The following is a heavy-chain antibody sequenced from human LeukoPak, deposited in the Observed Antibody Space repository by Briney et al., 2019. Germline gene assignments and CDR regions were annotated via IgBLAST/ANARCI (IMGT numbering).Heavy chain of an antibody. V-gene: IGHV4-4*02. J-gene: IGHJ4*02. CDR2: IYHSGST. D-gene: IGHD2-2*01. CDR1: GGSISSSNW. Sequence: SETLSLTCAVSGGSISSSNWWSWVRQPPGKGLEWIGEIYHSGSTNYNPSLKSRVTISVDKSKNRFSLKLSSVTAADTAVYYCARLHIVVVPAATSDYWGQGTLVTVSS. CDR3: ARLHIVVVPAATSDY.